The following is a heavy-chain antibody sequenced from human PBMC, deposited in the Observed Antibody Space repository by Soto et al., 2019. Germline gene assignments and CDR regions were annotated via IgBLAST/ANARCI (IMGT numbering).Heavy chain of an antibody. D-gene: IGHD2-21*01. CDR2: IYPVDSDT. Sequence: GESMKISCKGSGYSFTTNWIGWVRQMPGKGLEWMGVIYPVDSDTRYSPSFQGQVAISADKSINTAYLQWSSLKASDTAMYYCARHSGVAEDGTDWGQGTLVTVSS. V-gene: IGHV5-51*01. CDR1: GYSFTTNW. CDR3: ARHSGVAEDGTD. J-gene: IGHJ1*01.